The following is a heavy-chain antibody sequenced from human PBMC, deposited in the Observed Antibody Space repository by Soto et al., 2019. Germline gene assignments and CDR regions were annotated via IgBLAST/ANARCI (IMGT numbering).Heavy chain of an antibody. CDR1: KFTFASYW. D-gene: IGHD3-10*01. V-gene: IGHV3-7*05. CDR3: ARGGGSIGGVIDY. Sequence: EMQLVESGGGLVQPGGSLRLSCEASKFTFASYWMTWVRRAPGKGLEWVANVRQDGGETYYVDSDKGRFTISRDNAKNSVYLHMNNLRAEDTAVYYCARGGGSIGGVIDYWGQGTLVAVSS. J-gene: IGHJ4*02. CDR2: VRQDGGET.